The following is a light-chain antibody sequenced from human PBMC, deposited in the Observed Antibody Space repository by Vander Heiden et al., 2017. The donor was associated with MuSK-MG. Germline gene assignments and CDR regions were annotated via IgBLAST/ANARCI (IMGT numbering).Light chain of an antibody. J-gene: IGLJ2*01. V-gene: IGLV2-8*01. CDR3: SSYAGTNNLV. CDR1: SSDVGGYNY. CDR2: DVN. Sequence: QSALTQPPSASGSPGQSVTISCTGTSSDVGGYNYVSWYQQNPGKAPKLMIYDVNKRPSGVPDRFSGSKSGNTASLTVSGLQAEDEADYYCSSYAGTNNLVFGGGTKLTVL.